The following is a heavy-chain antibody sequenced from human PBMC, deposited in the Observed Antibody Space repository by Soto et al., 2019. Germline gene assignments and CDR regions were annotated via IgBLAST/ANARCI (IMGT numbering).Heavy chain of an antibody. CDR3: ASIPAGGSNDAFDI. CDR2: IYYSGST. CDR1: GGSISSYY. D-gene: IGHD6-13*01. V-gene: IGHV4-59*01. Sequence: QVQLQESGPGLVKPSETLSLTCTVSGGSISSYYWSWIRQPPGKGLEWIGYIYYSGSTNYNPSLKSRVTISVDTSKNQFSLKLSSVTAADTAVYYCASIPAGGSNDAFDIWGQGTMVTVSS. J-gene: IGHJ3*02.